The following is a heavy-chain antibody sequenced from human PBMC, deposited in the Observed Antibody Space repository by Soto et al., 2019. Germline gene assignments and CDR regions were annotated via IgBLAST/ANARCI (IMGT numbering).Heavy chain of an antibody. CDR2: MNPNSGNT. Sequence: ASVRVSCRASGYTFTSYDIIWVRQATGQGLEWMGWMNPNSGNTGYAQKFQGRVTMTRNTSISTAYMELSSLRSEDTAVYYCARGGAALRYFDWLLYSNWFDPWGQGTLVTVSS. CDR3: ARGGAALRYFDWLLYSNWFDP. CDR1: GYTFTSYD. V-gene: IGHV1-8*01. D-gene: IGHD3-9*01. J-gene: IGHJ5*02.